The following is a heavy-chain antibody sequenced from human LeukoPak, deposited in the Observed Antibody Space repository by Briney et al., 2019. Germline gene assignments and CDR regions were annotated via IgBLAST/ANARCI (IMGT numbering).Heavy chain of an antibody. CDR3: ARVESSWYIEK. D-gene: IGHD6-13*01. J-gene: IGHJ4*02. V-gene: IGHV4-59*01. CDR1: GGSISSYY. Sequence: SETLSLTCTVSGGSISSYYWSWVRQPPGKGLEWIGYIYYSGSTNYNPSLKSRVTISVDTSKNPFSLKLSSVTAADTAVYYCARVESSWYIEKWGQGTLVTVSS. CDR2: IYYSGST.